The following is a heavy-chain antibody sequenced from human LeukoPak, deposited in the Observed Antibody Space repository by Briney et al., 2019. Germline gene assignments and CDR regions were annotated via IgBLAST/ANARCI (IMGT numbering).Heavy chain of an antibody. CDR2: INPNSGGT. CDR1: GYTFTDYY. Sequence: ASVKVSCKASGYTFTDYYIHWVRQASGQGLEWMGWINPNSGGTNYAQKFQGRVTMTRDTSISTSYMDLSSLRSDDTALYYCARDASWKPFDYWGQGSLVTVSS. CDR3: ARDASWKPFDY. D-gene: IGHD1-1*01. V-gene: IGHV1-2*02. J-gene: IGHJ4*02.